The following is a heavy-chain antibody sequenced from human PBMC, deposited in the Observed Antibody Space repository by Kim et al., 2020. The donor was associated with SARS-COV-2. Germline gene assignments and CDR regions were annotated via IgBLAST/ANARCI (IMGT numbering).Heavy chain of an antibody. V-gene: IGHV3-9*01. CDR3: AKGGTVQDFDY. J-gene: IGHJ4*02. CDR2: I. D-gene: IGHD1-1*01. Sequence: IGNADSGKGRFTLSRDNAKNSRYLQMNRLRTEDTAFYYCAKGGTVQDFDYWGRGTLVTVSS.